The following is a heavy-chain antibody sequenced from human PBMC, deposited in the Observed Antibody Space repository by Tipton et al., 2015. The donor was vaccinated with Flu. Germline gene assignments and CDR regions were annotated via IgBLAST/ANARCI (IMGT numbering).Heavy chain of an antibody. V-gene: IGHV4-59*08. CDR2: IYYSGGY. J-gene: IGHJ5*02. D-gene: IGHD6-19*01. Sequence: GLVKPSETLSLTCTVSGGSISTYYWNWIRQPPGKGLEWIGYIYYSGGYQYNPSLKSRVTISVDTSKNQFSLRLISVTAADTAVYYCARLPGYISGRYIGNNWFDPWGQGALVTVSS. CDR1: GGSISTYY. CDR3: ARLPGYISGRYIGNNWFDP.